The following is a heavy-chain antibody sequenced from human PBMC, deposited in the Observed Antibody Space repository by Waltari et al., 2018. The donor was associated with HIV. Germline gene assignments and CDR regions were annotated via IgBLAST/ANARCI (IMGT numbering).Heavy chain of an antibody. CDR1: GFTFSSHW. D-gene: IGHD6-13*01. J-gene: IGHJ4*02. V-gene: IGHV3-7*01. Sequence: EVQLVESGGGLVQPGGSLRLSCAASGFTFSSHWMSWSRQAPGKGLEWVANIKQDGSEIYYVDSVKGRFTISRDNAKNSLYLQMNSLRAEDTAVYFCARRGGRSSPLGYWGQGTLVTVSS. CDR2: IKQDGSEI. CDR3: ARRGGRSSPLGY.